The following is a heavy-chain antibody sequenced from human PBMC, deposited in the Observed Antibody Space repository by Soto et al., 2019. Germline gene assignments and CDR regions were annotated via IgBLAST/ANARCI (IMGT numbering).Heavy chain of an antibody. D-gene: IGHD5-12*01. V-gene: IGHV1-18*04. CDR2: IKPGNGDT. J-gene: IGHJ5*02. CDR3: ATSYDSGFDP. Sequence: QLQLVQSGAEVERPGASVRVSCKAYGYPFSKYGISWIRQAPGQGLEWMGWIKPGNGDTNYAQKFQGRVTMTTDTSSNTAYMELRSLRSDDTAVYYCATSYDSGFDPWGQGTLVSVSS. CDR1: GYPFSKYG.